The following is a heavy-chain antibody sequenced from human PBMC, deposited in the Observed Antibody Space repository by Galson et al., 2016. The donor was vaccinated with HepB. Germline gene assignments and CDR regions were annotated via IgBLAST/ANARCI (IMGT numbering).Heavy chain of an antibody. J-gene: IGHJ4*02. Sequence: SLRLSCAASGFTFSNFGMHWVRQAPGKGLDWVAFIRYDGSDVYYADSVKGRFTISRDNSKNTLDLQMNSLRAEDTAVYYCAREVEYSSSQCDYWGQGNLVTVSS. CDR3: AREVEYSSSQCDY. CDR1: GFTFSNFG. D-gene: IGHD5-12*01. V-gene: IGHV3-30*02. CDR2: IRYDGSDV.